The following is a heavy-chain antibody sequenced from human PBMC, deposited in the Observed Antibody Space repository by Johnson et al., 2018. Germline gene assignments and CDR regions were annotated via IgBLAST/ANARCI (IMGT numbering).Heavy chain of an antibody. CDR2: IKQDGSEK. Sequence: VQLVESGGGLVQPGGSLRLSCAASGFTFSSYWTSWVRQAPGKGLEWVANIKQDGSEKYYVDSVKGLLTISRDNAKNSLYLQKNSLRAEDTAVYYCARDTDYYDRSGYFSADNYYYGMDVWGQGTTVTVSS. CDR3: ARDTDYYDRSGYFSADNYYYGMDV. CDR1: GFTFSSYW. D-gene: IGHD3-22*01. J-gene: IGHJ6*02. V-gene: IGHV3-7*01.